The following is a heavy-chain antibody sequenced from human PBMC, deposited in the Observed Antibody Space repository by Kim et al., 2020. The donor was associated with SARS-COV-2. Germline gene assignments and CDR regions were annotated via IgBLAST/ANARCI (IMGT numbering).Heavy chain of an antibody. CDR2: ISGSGGST. V-gene: IGHV3-23*01. Sequence: GGSLRLSCAASGFTFSSYAMSWVRQAPGKGLEWVSAISGSGGSTYYADSVKGRFTISRDNSKNTLYLQMNSLRAEDTAVYYCAKDAWELLLEAVVPDPNFDYWGQGTLVTVSS. J-gene: IGHJ4*02. CDR1: GFTFSSYA. CDR3: AKDAWELLLEAVVPDPNFDY. D-gene: IGHD1-26*01.